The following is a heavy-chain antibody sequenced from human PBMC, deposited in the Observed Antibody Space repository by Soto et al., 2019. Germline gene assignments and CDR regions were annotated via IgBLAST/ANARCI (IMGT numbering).Heavy chain of an antibody. D-gene: IGHD3-3*01. CDR3: ARERLTSCDFWSARTLDYYGMDV. CDR1: GFTFSSYE. Sequence: PGGSLRLSCAASGFTFSSYEMNWVRQAPGKGLEWVSYISSSGSTIYYADSVKGRFTISRDNAKNSLYLQMNSLRAEDTAVYYCARERLTSCDFWSARTLDYYGMDVWGQGTTVTVSS. J-gene: IGHJ6*02. CDR2: ISSSGSTI. V-gene: IGHV3-48*03.